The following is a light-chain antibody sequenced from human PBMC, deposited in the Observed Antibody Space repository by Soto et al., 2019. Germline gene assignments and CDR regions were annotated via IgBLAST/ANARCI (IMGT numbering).Light chain of an antibody. CDR3: SSYTSSSTLV. CDR1: SSDVGAYNY. J-gene: IGLJ1*01. CDR2: EVS. V-gene: IGLV2-14*01. Sequence: QSALTQPASVSGSPGQSITISCTGTSSDVGAYNYVSWYQQHPGKAPKVLIYEVSNRPSRVSNRFSGSKSGNTASLTISGLQAEDEADYYCSSYTSSSTLVFGTGTEVTVL.